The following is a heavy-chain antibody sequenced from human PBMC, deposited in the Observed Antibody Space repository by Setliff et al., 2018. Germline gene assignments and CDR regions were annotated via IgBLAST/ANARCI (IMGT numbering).Heavy chain of an antibody. CDR3: ARERQGGFLEWSPFDS. Sequence: PSETLSLTCSVSGGSISRSSYYWTWIRQPPGKGLEWIASIYYDGRTFAHPSVRGRVTISEDTSKNHFSLRMTSVTAADTAMYFCARERQGGFLEWSPFDSWGQGILVTVSS. CDR1: GGSISRSSYY. V-gene: IGHV4-39*07. J-gene: IGHJ4*02. CDR2: IYYDGRT. D-gene: IGHD3-3*01.